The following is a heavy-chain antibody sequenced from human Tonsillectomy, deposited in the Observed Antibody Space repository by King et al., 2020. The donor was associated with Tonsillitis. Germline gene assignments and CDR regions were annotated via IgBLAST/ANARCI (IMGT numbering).Heavy chain of an antibody. D-gene: IGHD3-22*01. CDR3: AARYYYDSSGPLRFDP. Sequence: QLVQSGGGVVQPGGSLRLSCAASGFTFADYAMHWVRQAPGKGLEWISLISGDDGSTYYADSVKGRFTISRDISKNSLYLQMNSLRIEDTALYYCAARYYYDSSGPLRFDPWGQGTLVTVSS. J-gene: IGHJ5*02. CDR2: ISGDDGST. CDR1: GFTFADYA. V-gene: IGHV3-43*02.